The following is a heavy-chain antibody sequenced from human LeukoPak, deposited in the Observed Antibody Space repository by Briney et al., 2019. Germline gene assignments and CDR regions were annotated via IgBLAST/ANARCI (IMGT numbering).Heavy chain of an antibody. Sequence: SETLSLTCTVSGVSISSSTYYWGWIRQPPGKGLEWIGYIYYSGSTNYKPSLKSRVTISVDTSKNQFSLKLSSVTAADTAVYYCARVTGYTIEDYFDYWGQGTLVTVSS. J-gene: IGHJ4*02. D-gene: IGHD3-9*01. CDR1: GVSISSSTYY. CDR2: IYYSGST. CDR3: ARVTGYTIEDYFDY. V-gene: IGHV4-61*05.